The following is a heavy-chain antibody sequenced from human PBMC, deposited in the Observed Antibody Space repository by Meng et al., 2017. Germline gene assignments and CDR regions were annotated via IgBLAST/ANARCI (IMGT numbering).Heavy chain of an antibody. V-gene: IGHV4-34*01. D-gene: IGHD2-15*01. CDR1: GGSFSDYY. CDR2: INHSGST. CDR3: AREFRRYCSGGSCYSRGGYYYGMDV. Sequence: SETLSLTCVVSGGSFSDYYWSWIRQPPGKGLEWIGEINHSGSTNYNPSLESRATISVDTSQNNLSLKLSSVTAADSAVYYCAREFRRYCSGGSCYSRGGYYYGMDVWGQGTTVTVSS. J-gene: IGHJ6*02.